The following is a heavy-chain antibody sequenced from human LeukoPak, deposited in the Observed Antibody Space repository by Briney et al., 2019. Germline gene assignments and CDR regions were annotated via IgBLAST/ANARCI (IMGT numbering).Heavy chain of an antibody. CDR3: ATVGGYSYGYLKY. Sequence: SETLSLTCDVSRYSISSGYYWGWIRQSPGKGLEWVASIYQSGRTFYNPSPQSRVTISVDTSKNQFSVKLTSVTAADTALYYCATVGGYSYGYLKYWGQGILVTVSP. CDR2: IYQSGRT. V-gene: IGHV4-38-2*01. J-gene: IGHJ4*02. CDR1: RYSISSGYY. D-gene: IGHD5-18*01.